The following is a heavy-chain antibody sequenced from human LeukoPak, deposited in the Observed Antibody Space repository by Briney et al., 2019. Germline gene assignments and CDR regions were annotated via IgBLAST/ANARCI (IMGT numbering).Heavy chain of an antibody. CDR2: IKQDGSEK. D-gene: IGHD6-19*01. CDR1: GFTLSNYW. Sequence: GGSLRLSCAASGFTLSNYWMSWVRQAPGKGLEWVANIKQDGSEKSYVDSVKGRFTISRDNAKNSLYLQMNSLRAEDTAVYYCAKYGSFNGWTQPFDSWGQGTLVTVSS. V-gene: IGHV3-7*01. J-gene: IGHJ4*02. CDR3: AKYGSFNGWTQPFDS.